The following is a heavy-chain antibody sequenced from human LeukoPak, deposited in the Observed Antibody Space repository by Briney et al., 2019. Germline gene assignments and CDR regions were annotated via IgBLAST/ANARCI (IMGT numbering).Heavy chain of an antibody. J-gene: IGHJ4*02. CDR3: ARGVYYYDSSGYSY. Sequence: GGSLRLSCAASGFTFSSYTMNWVRQAPGKGLEWVSSISSTSSYIYYADSMKGRFTISRDNAKNSLFVQMNSLRAEDTAVYYCARGVYYYDSSGYSYWGQGTLVTVSS. V-gene: IGHV3-21*01. CDR1: GFTFSSYT. D-gene: IGHD3-22*01. CDR2: ISSTSSYI.